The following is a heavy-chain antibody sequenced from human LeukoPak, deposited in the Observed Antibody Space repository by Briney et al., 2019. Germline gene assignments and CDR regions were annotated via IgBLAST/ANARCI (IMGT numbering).Heavy chain of an antibody. D-gene: IGHD6-13*01. J-gene: IGHJ4*02. CDR2: IYHSGST. CDR3: ARRAYISSWLFDY. CDR1: GYSISSGFY. V-gene: IGHV4-38-2*01. Sequence: SETLSLTCAVSGYSISSGFYWGWIRQPPGGGLEWFGTIYHSGSTFYNPSLKSRVTISVDTSQNQFSLKLSSVTAADTAVYYCARRAYISSWLFDYWGQGTLVTVSS.